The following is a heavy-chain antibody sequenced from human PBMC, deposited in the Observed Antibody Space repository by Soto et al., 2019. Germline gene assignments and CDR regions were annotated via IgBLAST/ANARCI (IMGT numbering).Heavy chain of an antibody. D-gene: IGHD2-21*02. CDR2: IYYSGST. Sequence: QVQLQESGPGLVKPSQTLSLTCTVSAGSISSGDYYWSWIRQPPGKGLEWIGNIYYSGSTYYNPSLKTLVTISVDTSKNQFSLKLSSVTAADTAVYYCARATWVVVTAGPLDYWGQGTLVTVSS. V-gene: IGHV4-30-4*01. CDR1: AGSISSGDYY. CDR3: ARATWVVVTAGPLDY. J-gene: IGHJ4*02.